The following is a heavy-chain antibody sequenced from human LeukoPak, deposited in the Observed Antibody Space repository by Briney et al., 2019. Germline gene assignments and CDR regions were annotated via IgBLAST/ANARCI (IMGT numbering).Heavy chain of an antibody. V-gene: IGHV1-69*13. CDR2: IIPIFGTA. J-gene: IGHJ4*02. CDR3: ARRARRDGYNSDNYYFDY. Sequence: SVKVSCKASGYTFTEYYMHWVRQAPGQGLEWMGGIIPIFGTANYAQKFQGRVTITADESTSTAYMELSSLRSEDTAVYYCARRARRDGYNSDNYYFDYWGQGTLVTVSS. CDR1: GYTFTEYY. D-gene: IGHD5-24*01.